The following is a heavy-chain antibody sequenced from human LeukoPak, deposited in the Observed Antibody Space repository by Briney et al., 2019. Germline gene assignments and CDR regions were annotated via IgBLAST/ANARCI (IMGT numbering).Heavy chain of an antibody. CDR2: INGDGGSR. CDR1: GFTFSTYW. V-gene: IGHV3-74*01. J-gene: IGHJ4*02. D-gene: IGHD6-13*01. Sequence: PGGSLRLSCAASGFTFSTYWMHWVRQAPGKGLVWVSRINGDGGSRNYADSVKGRFTISRENAKNTMYLQMSSLRAEDMAVYYCASASSHRTAAGGDYWGQGTLVTVST. CDR3: ASASSHRTAAGGDY.